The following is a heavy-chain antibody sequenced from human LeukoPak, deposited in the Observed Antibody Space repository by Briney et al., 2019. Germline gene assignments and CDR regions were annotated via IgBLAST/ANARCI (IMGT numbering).Heavy chain of an antibody. CDR2: ITPKGDYI. D-gene: IGHD5-18*01. J-gene: IGHJ4*02. CDR3: ARDKTRGLGYSYSKSGNYFDY. CDR1: GFAFSDYT. V-gene: IGHV3-21*01. Sequence: GGSLSLSCAASGFAFSDYTMSWVRQAPGKGLEWVSSITPKGDYIYYADSRKGRFTISRDNAKNSIYLQVISLRAEDTSVYSYARDKTRGLGYSYSKSGNYFDYWGQGTLVNVSS.